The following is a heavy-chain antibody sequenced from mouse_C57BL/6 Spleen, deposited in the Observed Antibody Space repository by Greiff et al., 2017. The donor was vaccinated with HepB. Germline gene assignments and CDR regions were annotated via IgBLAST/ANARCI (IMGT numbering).Heavy chain of an antibody. Sequence: QVQLKQSGSELRSPGSSVKLSCKDFDSEVFPIAYMSWVRQKPGHGFEWIGGILPSIGRTIYGEKFEDKATLDADTLSNTAYLELNSLTSEDSAIYYCATVYYGNYERVAYWGQGTLVTVSA. J-gene: IGHJ3*01. D-gene: IGHD2-1*01. CDR1: DSEVFPIAY. CDR2: ILPSIGRT. CDR3: ATVYYGNYERVAY. V-gene: IGHV15-2*01.